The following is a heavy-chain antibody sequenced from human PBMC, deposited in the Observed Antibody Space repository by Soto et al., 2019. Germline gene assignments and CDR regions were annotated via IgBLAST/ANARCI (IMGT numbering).Heavy chain of an antibody. J-gene: IGHJ6*02. V-gene: IGHV3-30*18. D-gene: IGHD2-21*01. CDR3: AKVVRADTTASNFYYYSALDD. CDR1: GFPFSTYG. CDR2: ISNDGTNT. Sequence: QVQMVESWGGVVQPGRSLRLSCAASGFPFSTYGMHWVRQTPGKGLEWMAVISNDGTNTYYAESVTGRCTISRDNSKDTLFLQMNSLRGEDSAVYYCAKVVRADTTASNFYYYSALDDWGQGPTVTVSS.